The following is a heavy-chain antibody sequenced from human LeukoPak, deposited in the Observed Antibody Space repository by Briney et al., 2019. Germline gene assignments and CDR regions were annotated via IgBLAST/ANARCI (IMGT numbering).Heavy chain of an antibody. CDR3: AKLVGYCSGGSCRAIDY. Sequence: GGSLRLSCTASGFTFSTYGMHWVRQAPGKGLEWVAVIWYDGSNKYYADSVKGRFTISRDNSKNTLYLQMNSLRAEDTAVYYCAKLVGYCSGGSCRAIDYWGQGTLVTVSS. D-gene: IGHD2-15*01. J-gene: IGHJ4*02. CDR1: GFTFSTYG. CDR2: IWYDGSNK. V-gene: IGHV3-30*02.